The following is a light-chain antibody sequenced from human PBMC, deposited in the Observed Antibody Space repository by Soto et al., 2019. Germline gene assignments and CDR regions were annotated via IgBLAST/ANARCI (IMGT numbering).Light chain of an antibody. V-gene: IGLV1-40*01. CDR1: KSNIGAAFD. CDR3: QTYDSSLSAWV. CDR2: GNN. J-gene: IGLJ3*02. Sequence: QSVLTQPPSASGATGPRVTISCTGNKSNIGAAFDVHWYQHLPGTAPKLLMYGNNNRPSGVPDRFSASKYVTSAALSISGLQAEDEADYYCQTYDSSLSAWVFGGGTKLTVL.